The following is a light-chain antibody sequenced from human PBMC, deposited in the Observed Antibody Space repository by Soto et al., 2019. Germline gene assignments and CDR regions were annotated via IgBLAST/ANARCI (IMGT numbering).Light chain of an antibody. CDR1: SSDVGGYNY. Sequence: QSALTQPASVSVSPGQSITISCTGTSSDVGGYNYVSWYQQHPGKAPKLMIYEVSNRPSGASSRFSGSKSGNTASLTISGLQAEDEADDYCSSYRSSSSFVFGTGTKVTVL. J-gene: IGLJ1*01. V-gene: IGLV2-14*01. CDR3: SSYRSSSSFV. CDR2: EVS.